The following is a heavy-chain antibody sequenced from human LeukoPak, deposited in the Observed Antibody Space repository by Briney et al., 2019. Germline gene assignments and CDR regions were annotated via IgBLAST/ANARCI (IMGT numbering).Heavy chain of an antibody. Sequence: GESLKISCQGSGYNFTNYWIAWVRQMPGKGLEWMGIIYPGDSDTRYSPSFQGQVTISVDKSISTAYMQWSSLKASDTAMYYCARRGISGGFDPWGQGTLVTVSS. D-gene: IGHD3-16*01. CDR2: IYPGDSDT. V-gene: IGHV5-51*01. J-gene: IGHJ5*02. CDR3: ARRGISGGFDP. CDR1: GYNFTNYW.